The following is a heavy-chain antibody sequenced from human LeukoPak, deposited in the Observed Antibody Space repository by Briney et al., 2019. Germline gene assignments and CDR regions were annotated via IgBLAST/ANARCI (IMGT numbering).Heavy chain of an antibody. J-gene: IGHJ4*02. CDR3: ARDLGQYNSDWGRSFDY. CDR1: GYTFTTYA. Sequence: ASVKVSCKDSGYTFTTYAMNWVRQAPGQGLEWMGWINTNTGNPTYAQGFTGRFVFSLDTSVNTAYLQINSLKAEDTALYYCARDLGQYNSDWGRSFDYWGQGTLVTVSS. V-gene: IGHV7-4-1*02. CDR2: INTNTGNP. D-gene: IGHD3-16*01.